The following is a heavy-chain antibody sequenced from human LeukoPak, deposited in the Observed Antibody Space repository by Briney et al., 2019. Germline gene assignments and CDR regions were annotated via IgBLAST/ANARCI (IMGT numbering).Heavy chain of an antibody. CDR3: AKDSAAAGTGGLDY. CDR2: ISGSGGST. D-gene: IGHD6-13*01. J-gene: IGHJ4*02. Sequence: GVLRLSCAASGFTFSSYAMSWVRQAPGKGLEWVSAISGSGGSTYYADSVKGRFTTSRDNSKNTLYLQMNSLRAEDTAVYYCAKDSAAAGTGGLDYWGQGTLVTVSS. CDR1: GFTFSSYA. V-gene: IGHV3-23*01.